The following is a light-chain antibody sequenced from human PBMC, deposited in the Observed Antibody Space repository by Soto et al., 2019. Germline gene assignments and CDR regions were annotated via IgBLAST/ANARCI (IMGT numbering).Light chain of an antibody. J-gene: IGLJ1*01. V-gene: IGLV2-14*03. CDR1: SSDIGPYNY. Sequence: QSALTQPASVSWSPGQSITISCTGTSSDIGPYNYVSWYQQHPGQAPKLMISDVSNRPSGVSDRFSGSKSGNTASLTISGLQAEDEADYYCYSCSRSSGTRYVFGTGTKLTVL. CDR3: YSCSRSSGTRYV. CDR2: DVS.